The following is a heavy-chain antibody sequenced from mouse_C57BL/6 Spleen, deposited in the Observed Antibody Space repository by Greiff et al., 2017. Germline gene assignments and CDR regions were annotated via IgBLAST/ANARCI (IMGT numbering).Heavy chain of an antibody. D-gene: IGHD3-1*01. Sequence: VQLKQSGPELVKPGASVKISCKASGYSFTGYYMNWVKQSPEKSLEWIGEINPSTGGTTYNQKFKAKATLTVDKSSSTAYMQLKSLTSEDSAVYYCARSGLWYFDVWGTGTTVTVSS. CDR2: INPSTGGT. J-gene: IGHJ1*03. CDR3: ARSGLWYFDV. CDR1: GYSFTGYY. V-gene: IGHV1-42*01.